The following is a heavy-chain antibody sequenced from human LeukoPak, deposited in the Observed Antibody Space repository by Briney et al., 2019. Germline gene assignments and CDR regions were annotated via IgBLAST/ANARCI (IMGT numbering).Heavy chain of an antibody. J-gene: IGHJ2*01. CDR3: ANNLRIGAAAGKSYWYFDL. CDR2: ISGSGGST. V-gene: IGHV3-23*01. CDR1: GFTFSSYA. D-gene: IGHD6-13*01. Sequence: GGSLRLSCAASGFTFSSYAMSWVRQAPGKGLEWVSAISGSGGSTYYADSVKGRFTISRDNSKNTLYLQMNSLRAEDTAVYYCANNLRIGAAAGKSYWYFDLWGRGTLVTVSS.